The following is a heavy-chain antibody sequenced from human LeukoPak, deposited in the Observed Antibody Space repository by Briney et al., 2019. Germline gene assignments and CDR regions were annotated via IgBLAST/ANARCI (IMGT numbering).Heavy chain of an antibody. D-gene: IGHD3-10*01. CDR1: GGSISSSSYY. J-gene: IGHJ4*02. CDR3: GREVSITMVRGVIIFDY. V-gene: IGHV4-39*07. CDR2: IYYSGST. Sequence: SETLSLTCTVSGGSISSSSYYWGWIRQPPGKGLEWIGSIYYSGSTYYNPSLKSRVTISVDTSKNQFSLKLSSVTAADTAVYYCGREVSITMVRGVIIFDYWGQGTLVTVSS.